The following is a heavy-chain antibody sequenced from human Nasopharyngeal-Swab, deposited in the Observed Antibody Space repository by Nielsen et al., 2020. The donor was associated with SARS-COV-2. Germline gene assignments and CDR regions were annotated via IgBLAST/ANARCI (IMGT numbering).Heavy chain of an antibody. CDR3: ASGAVDGSGTYRLGEY. D-gene: IGHD3-10*01. CDR1: GFTFSSYG. V-gene: IGHV3-74*01. Sequence: GESLKISCAASGFTFSSYGMHWVRQAPGKGLVWVSRMDSDGSTINYADSVKGRFTISRDNAKNTLYLQMNSLRAEDTAVYYCASGAVDGSGTYRLGEYWGQGTLVTVSS. CDR2: MDSDGSTI. J-gene: IGHJ4*02.